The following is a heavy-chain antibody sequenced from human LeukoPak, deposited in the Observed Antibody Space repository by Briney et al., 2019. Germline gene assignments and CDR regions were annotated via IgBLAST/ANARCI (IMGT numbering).Heavy chain of an antibody. V-gene: IGHV4-39*01. CDR2: IYYSGST. J-gene: IGHJ5*02. CDR3: ARHAPRENWFDP. CDR1: GGSISSSSYY. Sequence: PSETLSLTCTVSGGSISSSSYYWGWIRQPPGKGQEWIGSIYYSGSTYHNPSLKSRVTISVDTSKNQFSLKLSSATAADTAVYYCARHAPRENWFDPWGLGTLVTVSS.